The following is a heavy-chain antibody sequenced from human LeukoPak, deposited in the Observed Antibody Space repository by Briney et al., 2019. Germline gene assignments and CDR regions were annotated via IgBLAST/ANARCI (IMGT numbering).Heavy chain of an antibody. CDR3: ARDSSHPYYYYYMDV. V-gene: IGHV3-7*01. CDR2: IKQDGSEK. D-gene: IGHD6-13*01. CDR1: GFTFSSYE. J-gene: IGHJ6*03. Sequence: GGSLRLSCAASGFTFSSYEMNWVRQAPGKGLEWVANIKQDGSEKYYVDSVKGRFTISRDNAKNSLYLQMNSLRAEDTAVYYCARDSSHPYYYYYMDVWGKGTTVTVSS.